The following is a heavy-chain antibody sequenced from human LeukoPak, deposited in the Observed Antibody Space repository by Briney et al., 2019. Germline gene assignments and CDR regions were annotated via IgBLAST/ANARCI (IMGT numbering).Heavy chain of an antibody. D-gene: IGHD5-24*01. V-gene: IGHV3-33*01. CDR1: GFTFGGYG. CDR3: TRYNNYHFDY. CDR2: IAYDGSRA. J-gene: IGHJ4*02. Sequence: GGSLRLSCAGSGFTFGGYGMHWFRQTPGKGLEWVAVIAYDGSRAFYADSVKGRFTISRDNSKNTMSVQMDDLRAEDTAVYYCTRYNNYHFDYWGQGTLVTVS.